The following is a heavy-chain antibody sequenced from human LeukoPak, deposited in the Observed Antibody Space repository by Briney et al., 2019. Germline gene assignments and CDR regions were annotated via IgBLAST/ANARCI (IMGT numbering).Heavy chain of an antibody. V-gene: IGHV3-48*03. Sequence: GGSLRLSCAASGFTFSSYEMNWVRQAPGKGLEWLSHISSSGSTIYYADSVKGRFTISRDNAKNSLYLQMNSLRAEDTAVYYCARDQRYCSSSSCPWEPFDYWGQGTLVTVSS. CDR2: ISSSGSTI. D-gene: IGHD2-2*01. CDR3: ARDQRYCSSSSCPWEPFDY. CDR1: GFTFSSYE. J-gene: IGHJ4*02.